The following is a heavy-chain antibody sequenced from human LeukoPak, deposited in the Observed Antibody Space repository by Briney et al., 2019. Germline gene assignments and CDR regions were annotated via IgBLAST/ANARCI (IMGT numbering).Heavy chain of an antibody. CDR2: ISAYNGNT. D-gene: IGHD5-12*01. V-gene: IGHV1-18*01. J-gene: IGHJ6*02. CDR3: ARCAGDSGYDHHYYYGMDV. Sequence: ASVKVSCKASGGTFSSYAISWVRQAPGQGLEWMGWISAYNGNTNYAQKLQDRVTMTTDTSTTTAYMELRSLRSDDTAVYYCARCAGDSGYDHHYYYGMDVWGQGTTVTVSS. CDR1: GGTFSSYA.